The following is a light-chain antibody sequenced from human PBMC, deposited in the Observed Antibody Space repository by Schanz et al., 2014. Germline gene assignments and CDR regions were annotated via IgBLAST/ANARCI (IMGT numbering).Light chain of an antibody. CDR2: VDSDGSH. CDR3: QTWGTGIRV. V-gene: IGLV4-69*01. CDR1: SGHSSYA. J-gene: IGLJ3*02. Sequence: QLVLTQSPSASASLGASVKLTCTLSSGHSSYAIAWHQQLPQKGPRFLMKVDSDGSHNKGDGIPDRFSGSSSGAERYLSISSLQSEDEADYYCQTWGTGIRVFGGGTKLTVL.